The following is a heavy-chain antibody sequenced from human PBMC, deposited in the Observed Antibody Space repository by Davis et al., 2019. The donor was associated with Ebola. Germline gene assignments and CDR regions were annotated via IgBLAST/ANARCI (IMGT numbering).Heavy chain of an antibody. Sequence: MPSETLSLTCTVSGGSIISSSSYWGWIRQPPRKGLEWIGSIYYSGITYYNPSLKSRVTISVDTSKNQFSLKLRSVTAADTAVYYCARQRRDGYSDFDYWGQGTLVTVSS. CDR3: ARQRRDGYSDFDY. D-gene: IGHD5-24*01. CDR2: IYYSGIT. V-gene: IGHV4-39*01. J-gene: IGHJ4*02. CDR1: GGSIISSSSY.